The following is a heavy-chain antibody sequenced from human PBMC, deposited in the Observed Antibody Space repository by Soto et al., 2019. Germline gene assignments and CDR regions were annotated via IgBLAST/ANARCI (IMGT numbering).Heavy chain of an antibody. V-gene: IGHV3-23*01. CDR3: VKTYYDFWSGYYRLTGAFDY. D-gene: IGHD3-3*01. J-gene: IGHJ4*02. Sequence: GGSLRLSCAASGFTFSSYAMSWVRQAPGKGLEWVSVFSGSGGSTYYADSVKGRFTISRDNSKNTLYLQMNSLGAEDTAVYYCVKTYYDFWSGYYRLTGAFDYWGQGTLVTVS. CDR2: FSGSGGST. CDR1: GFTFSSYA.